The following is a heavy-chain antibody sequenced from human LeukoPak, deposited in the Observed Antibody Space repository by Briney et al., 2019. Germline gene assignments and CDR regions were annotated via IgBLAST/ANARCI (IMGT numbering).Heavy chain of an antibody. CDR2: ISSSGDST. CDR1: GFTFTSYA. CDR3: AKSGEQQLVRCWFDP. J-gene: IGHJ5*02. Sequence: PGGSLRLSCAASGFTFTSYAMHWVRQAPGRGLDWVSAISSSGDSTYYADSVKGRFTISRDNSKNTLYLQMNSLRAEDTAVYYCAKSGEQQLVRCWFDPRGQGTLVTVSS. V-gene: IGHV3-23*01. D-gene: IGHD6-13*01.